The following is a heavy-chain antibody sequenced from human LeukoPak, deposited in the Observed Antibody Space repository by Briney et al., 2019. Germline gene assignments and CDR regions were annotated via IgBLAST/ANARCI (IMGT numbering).Heavy chain of an antibody. Sequence: QSGGSLRLSCTASGFTFGDYAMNWFRQAPGKGLEWVSFIRSKAYGGTTEYAASVRGRFTISRDDSKSIAYLQMNSLKTEDTALYYCSRDGGMTIRDDYWGQGTLVTVSS. J-gene: IGHJ4*02. V-gene: IGHV3-49*03. CDR3: SRDGGMTIRDDY. D-gene: IGHD3-3*01. CDR1: GFTFGDYA. CDR2: IRSKAYGGTT.